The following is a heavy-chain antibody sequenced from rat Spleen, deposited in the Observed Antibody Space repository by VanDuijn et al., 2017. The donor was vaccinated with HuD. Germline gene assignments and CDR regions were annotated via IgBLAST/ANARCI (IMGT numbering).Heavy chain of an antibody. CDR3: TRGIDY. CDR2: IWSGGGT. J-gene: IGHJ2*01. Sequence: QVQLKESGPGVVQPSQTLSLTCTVSGFSLPSYHVSWVRQPPGQGLEWMGAIWSGGGTDYNSALKSRLSISRDTSKSQVFLKMNSLQTEDTAIYFCTRGIDYWGQGVMVTVSS. V-gene: IGHV2-15*01. CDR1: GFSLPSYH.